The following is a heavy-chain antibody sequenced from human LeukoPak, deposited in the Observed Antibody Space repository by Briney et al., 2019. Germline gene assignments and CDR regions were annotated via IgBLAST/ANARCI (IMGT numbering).Heavy chain of an antibody. J-gene: IGHJ6*03. CDR2: ISYDGSSK. Sequence: GRSLRLSCAASGFTFNNYAIHWVRQAPGKGLDWVAVISYDGSSKYYADSLKGRFTISRDNSKNTLYLQMNSLRAEDTAVYYCAREGSHYYMDVWGKGTTVTISS. CDR3: AREGSHYYMDV. D-gene: IGHD6-13*01. V-gene: IGHV3-30-3*01. CDR1: GFTFNNYA.